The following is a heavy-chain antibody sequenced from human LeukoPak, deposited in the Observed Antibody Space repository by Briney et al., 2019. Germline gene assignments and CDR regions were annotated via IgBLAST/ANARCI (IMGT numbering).Heavy chain of an antibody. CDR3: ARAPEFSSGWLLDY. D-gene: IGHD6-19*01. CDR2: ISYDGSNK. CDR1: GFTFSSYG. Sequence: GGSLRLSCAASGFTFSSYGMHWVRQAPGKGLEWVAVISYDGSNKYYADSVKGRFTISRDNSKNTLYLQMNSLRAEDTAVYYCARAPEFSSGWLLDYWGQGSLVTVSS. J-gene: IGHJ4*02. V-gene: IGHV3-30*03.